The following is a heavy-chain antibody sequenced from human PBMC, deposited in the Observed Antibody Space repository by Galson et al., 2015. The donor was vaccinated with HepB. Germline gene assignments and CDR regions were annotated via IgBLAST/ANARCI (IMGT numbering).Heavy chain of an antibody. J-gene: IGHJ5*02. CDR1: GDSVPSNSAA. D-gene: IGHD3-3*01. V-gene: IGHV6-1*01. Sequence: CAISGDSVPSNSAAWNWIRQSPSRGLEWLGRTYYRSKWYNDYAVSVKSRITINPDTSKNQFSLQLNSVTPEDTAVYYCARYTLSTIFGVVMGWFDPWGQGTLVTVSS. CDR3: ARYTLSTIFGVVMGWFDP. CDR2: TYYRSKWYN.